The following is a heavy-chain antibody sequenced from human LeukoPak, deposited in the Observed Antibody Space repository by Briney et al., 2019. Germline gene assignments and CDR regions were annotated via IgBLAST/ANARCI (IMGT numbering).Heavy chain of an antibody. Sequence: GGSLRLSCAASGFTFSSYEMNWVRQAPGKGLEWVSSISSSGSYIYYADSVKGRFTISRDNAKNSLYLQMNSLRAEDTAVYYCARRYSGSSLIDYWGQGTLVTVSS. D-gene: IGHD1-26*01. V-gene: IGHV3-21*01. CDR3: ARRYSGSSLIDY. CDR1: GFTFSSYE. J-gene: IGHJ4*02. CDR2: ISSSGSYI.